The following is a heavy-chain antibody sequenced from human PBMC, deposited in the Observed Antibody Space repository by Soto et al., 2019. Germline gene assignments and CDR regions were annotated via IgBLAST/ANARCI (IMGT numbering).Heavy chain of an antibody. V-gene: IGHV3-23*01. D-gene: IGHD2-21*01. CDR3: AKESLHYCGGDCYYYYYYYYMDV. J-gene: IGHJ6*03. Sequence: EVQLLESGGGLVQPGGSLRLSCAASGFTFSSYAMSWVRQAPGKGLEWVSAISGSGGSTYYADSVKGRFTISRDNSKNTLYLQMNSLRAEDTAVYYCAKESLHYCGGDCYYYYYYYYMDVWGKGTTVTVSS. CDR2: ISGSGGST. CDR1: GFTFSSYA.